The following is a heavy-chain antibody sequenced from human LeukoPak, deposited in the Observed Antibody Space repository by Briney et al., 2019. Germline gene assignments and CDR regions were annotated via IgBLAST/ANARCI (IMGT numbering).Heavy chain of an antibody. D-gene: IGHD1-14*01. V-gene: IGHV1-69*13. CDR3: ARVEGSLTTGYFDY. J-gene: IGHJ4*02. CDR1: GGTFSSYA. CDR2: IIPIFGTA. Sequence: SVKVSCKASGGTFSSYAISWVRQAPGQGLEWMGGIIPIFGTANYAQKFQGRVTITADESTSTAYMELSSLRSEDTAVYYCARVEGSLTTGYFDYWGQGTLVTVSS.